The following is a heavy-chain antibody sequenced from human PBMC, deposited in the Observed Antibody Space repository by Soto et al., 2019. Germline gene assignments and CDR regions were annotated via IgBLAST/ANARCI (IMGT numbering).Heavy chain of an antibody. CDR2: ISYSGNT. Sequence: SETLSLTCTVSGGSISNFYWSWIRQPPGKGLEWIGYISYSGNTNYNPSLKSRVSISVDTSKNQFSLNLTSVTAADTAVYYCARGGGYDSFDFWGQGIQVTVS. V-gene: IGHV4-59*01. CDR1: GGSISNFY. D-gene: IGHD2-15*01. J-gene: IGHJ4*02. CDR3: ARGGGYDSFDF.